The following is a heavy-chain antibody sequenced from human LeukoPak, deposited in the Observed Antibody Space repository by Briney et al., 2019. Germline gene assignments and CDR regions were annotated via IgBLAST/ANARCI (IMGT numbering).Heavy chain of an antibody. CDR3: ARASHDYGDYSHFDY. CDR2: IYYSGST. Sequence: SETLSLTCTVSGGSISSSSYYWGWIRQPPGKGLKWIGSIYYSGSTYYNPSLKNRVTISVDTPKNQFSLKLSSVTAADTAVYYCARASHDYGDYSHFDYWGQGTLVTVSS. V-gene: IGHV4-39*07. J-gene: IGHJ4*02. CDR1: GGSISSSSYY. D-gene: IGHD4-17*01.